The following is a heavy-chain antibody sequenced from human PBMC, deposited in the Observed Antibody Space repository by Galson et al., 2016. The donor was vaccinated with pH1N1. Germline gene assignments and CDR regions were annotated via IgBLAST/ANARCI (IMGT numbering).Heavy chain of an antibody. D-gene: IGHD3-3*01. CDR2: IYAGDSDT. Sequence: QSGAEVTKPGESLKISCKASENSFTTDWIGWVRQMPGKGLEWMGSIYAGDSDTRYSPSFQGLVTISVDTSIRTAYLQWSSLKASDTATYYCASHVALDPPLEYYHMDVWGKGTTVTVSS. CDR3: ASHVALDPPLEYYHMDV. CDR1: ENSFTTDW. J-gene: IGHJ6*03. V-gene: IGHV5-51*03.